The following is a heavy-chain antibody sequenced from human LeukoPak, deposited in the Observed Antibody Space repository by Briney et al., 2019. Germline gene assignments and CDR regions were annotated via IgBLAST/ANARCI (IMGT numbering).Heavy chain of an antibody. CDR1: GFTFSSYG. V-gene: IGHV3-30*18. CDR2: ISNDGSNK. CDR3: AKETGRWELE. D-gene: IGHD1-26*01. J-gene: IGHJ4*02. Sequence: PGGSLRLSCAASGFTFSSYGIHWVRQAPGKDLEWVAVISNDGSNKYYADSVKGRFTISRDNSKNTLYLQMNSLRAEDTAVYYCAKETGRWELEWGQGTLVTVSS.